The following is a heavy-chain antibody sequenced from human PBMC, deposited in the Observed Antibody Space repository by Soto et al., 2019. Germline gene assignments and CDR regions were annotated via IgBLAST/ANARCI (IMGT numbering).Heavy chain of an antibody. D-gene: IGHD6-6*01. J-gene: IGHJ4*02. Sequence: SETLSLTCTVSGDSISSSNSHWGWTRQPPGKGLEYIGSVYYGGAIFYSGNIYYNPSLKSRVTISVDTSKNQFSLKLSSVTAADTAVYYCARTFEYSSSYGVDYWGQGTPVTVSS. CDR3: ARTFEYSSSYGVDY. CDR1: GDSISSSNSH. V-gene: IGHV4-39*07. CDR2: VYYGGAIFYSGNI.